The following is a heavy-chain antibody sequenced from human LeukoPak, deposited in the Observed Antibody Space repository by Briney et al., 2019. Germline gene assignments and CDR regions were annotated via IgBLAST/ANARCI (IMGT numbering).Heavy chain of an antibody. V-gene: IGHV4-61*02. CDR2: IYTSGST. CDR1: GGSISSGSYY. Sequence: SETLSLTCTVSGGSISSGSYYWSWIRQPAGKGLEWIGRIYTSGSTNYNPSLKSRVTISVDTSKNQFSLKLSSVTAADTAVYYCARDEIRSTHFQHWGQGTLVTVSS. CDR3: ARDEIRSTHFQH. J-gene: IGHJ1*01.